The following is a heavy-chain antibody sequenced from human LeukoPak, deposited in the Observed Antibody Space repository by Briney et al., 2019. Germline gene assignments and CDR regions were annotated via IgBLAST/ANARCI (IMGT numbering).Heavy chain of an antibody. CDR1: GGSISGNY. J-gene: IGHJ5*02. Sequence: PSETLSLTCSVSGGSISGNYWSWIRQPAGRGLEWPGRIYATGSTNYNPSLKSRVAMSVDTSKNQFSLNLRTVTAADTAVYYCARSAQGWSGFSWFDPWGQGTLVTVSS. CDR3: ARSAQGWSGFSWFDP. V-gene: IGHV4-4*07. CDR2: IYATGST. D-gene: IGHD2-15*01.